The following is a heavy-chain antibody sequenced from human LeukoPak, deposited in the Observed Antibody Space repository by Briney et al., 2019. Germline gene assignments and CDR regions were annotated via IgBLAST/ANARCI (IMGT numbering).Heavy chain of an antibody. D-gene: IGHD3-22*01. CDR3: ARDQYDSSGYDSPDAFDI. J-gene: IGHJ3*02. CDR1: GYTFTSYY. Sequence: ASAKVSCKASGYTFTSYYMPWVRQAPGQGLEWMGIINPSGGSTSYGQKFQGRVTMTRDTSTRTVYMELSSLRSEDTAVYYCARDQYDSSGYDSPDAFDIWGQGTMVTVSS. V-gene: IGHV1-46*01. CDR2: INPSGGST.